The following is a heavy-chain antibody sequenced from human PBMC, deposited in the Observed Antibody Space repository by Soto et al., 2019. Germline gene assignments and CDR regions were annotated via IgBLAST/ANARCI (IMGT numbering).Heavy chain of an antibody. CDR2: ISYDGSNK. V-gene: IGHV3-30-3*01. CDR3: ARRYCSSTSCHPLDYGDYGFDY. D-gene: IGHD2-2*01. J-gene: IGHJ4*02. CDR1: GFTFSSYA. Sequence: QVQLVESGGGVVQPGRSLRLSCAASGFTFSSYAMHWVRQAPGKGLEWVAVISYDGSNKYYADSVKGRFTISRDNSKNTLYLQMNSLRAEDTAVYYCARRYCSSTSCHPLDYGDYGFDYWGQGTLVTVSS.